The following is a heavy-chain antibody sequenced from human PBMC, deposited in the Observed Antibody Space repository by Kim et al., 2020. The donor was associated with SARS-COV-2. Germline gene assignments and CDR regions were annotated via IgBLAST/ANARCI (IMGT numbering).Heavy chain of an antibody. CDR3: ARDSSMVRGVIGYFDY. J-gene: IGHJ4*02. V-gene: IGHV3-48*02. Sequence: SVKGRFTISRDNAKNSLYLQRNSLRDEDTAVYYCARDSSMVRGVIGYFDYWGQGTLVTVSS. D-gene: IGHD3-10*01.